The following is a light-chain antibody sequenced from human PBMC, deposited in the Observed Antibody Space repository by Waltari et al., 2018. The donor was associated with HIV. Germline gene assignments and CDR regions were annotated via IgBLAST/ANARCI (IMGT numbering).Light chain of an antibody. CDR2: ANT. CDR3: QSYDSTLSGSI. CDR1: SSNLGAGFD. V-gene: IGLV1-40*01. Sequence: QSVLTQPPSVSGAPGQRVTISCTGSSSNLGAGFDVLWYQQLPGTAPKLPRYANTTRLPGVPDRFSGSKSGTLASLAITGLQAEDEADYYCQSYDSTLSGSIFGGGTKLAVL. J-gene: IGLJ2*01.